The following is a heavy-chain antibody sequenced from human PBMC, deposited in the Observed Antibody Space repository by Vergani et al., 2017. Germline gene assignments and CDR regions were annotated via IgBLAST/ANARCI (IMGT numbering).Heavy chain of an antibody. V-gene: IGHV3-30*02. D-gene: IGHD3-16*01. Sequence: QVQLVESGGGVVQPGGSLRLSCAASGFTLSSYGMHWVRQAPGKGLEWVAFIRYDGSTKYYADSVKGRFTISRDNSKNTLYLQKNSLRSEDTAVYYCLGDGSYYYGMDVWGQGTTVTVSS. CDR3: LGDGSYYYGMDV. CDR2: IRYDGSTK. CDR1: GFTLSSYG. J-gene: IGHJ6*02.